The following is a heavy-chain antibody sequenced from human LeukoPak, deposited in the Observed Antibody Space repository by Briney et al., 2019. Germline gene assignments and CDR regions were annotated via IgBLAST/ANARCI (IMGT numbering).Heavy chain of an antibody. CDR3: ARDSLSYSSGWYTPDY. CDR2: IGTAGDT. Sequence: GGSLRLSCAASGFTFSSYDMHWVRQATGKGLEWVSAIGTAGDTYYPGSVKGRFTISRENAKNSLYLQMNSLRAEDTAVYYCARDSLSYSSGWYTPDYWGQGTLDTVSS. V-gene: IGHV3-13*01. J-gene: IGHJ4*02. D-gene: IGHD6-19*01. CDR1: GFTFSSYD.